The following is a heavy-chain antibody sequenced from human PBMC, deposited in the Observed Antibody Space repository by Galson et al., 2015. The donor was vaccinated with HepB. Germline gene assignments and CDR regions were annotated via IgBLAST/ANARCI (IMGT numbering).Heavy chain of an antibody. Sequence: SVKVSCKASGGTFSSYTISWVRQAPGQGLEWMGRIIPILGIANYAQKFQGRVTITADKSTSTAYMELSSLRSEDTAVYYCARESTYYYGSGDAFDIWGQGTMVTVSS. CDR1: GGTFSSYT. V-gene: IGHV1-69*04. CDR3: ARESTYYYGSGDAFDI. J-gene: IGHJ3*02. D-gene: IGHD3-10*01. CDR2: IIPILGIA.